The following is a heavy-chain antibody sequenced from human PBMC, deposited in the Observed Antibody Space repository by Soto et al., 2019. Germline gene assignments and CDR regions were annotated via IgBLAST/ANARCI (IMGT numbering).Heavy chain of an antibody. CDR1: GYSISGGASF. J-gene: IGHJ5*02. CDR3: AKLSCTSSTCYFPGWFDP. CDR2: VYYSGSS. Sequence: SETLSLTCTFSGYSISGGASFWSWIRQPPGKGLEWIANVYYSGSSYYNPSLKSRLTISVDTTKNQFSLQLKSMTAADTAVYYCAKLSCTSSTCYFPGWFDPWGQGTLVTVSS. V-gene: IGHV4-31*03. D-gene: IGHD2-2*01.